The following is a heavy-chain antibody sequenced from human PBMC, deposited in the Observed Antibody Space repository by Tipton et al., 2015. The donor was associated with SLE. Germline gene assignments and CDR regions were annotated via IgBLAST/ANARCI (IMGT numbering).Heavy chain of an antibody. Sequence: QVQLVQSGAEVKKPGASVKLSCKASGYTFTSYGISWVRQAPGQGLEWMGWISTYNDNTNYAQKLQGRVTMTTETSTSTAYMELRNLRSDDTAVYYCAREGLLYGFDYWGQGTLVTVSS. V-gene: IGHV1-18*01. J-gene: IGHJ4*02. D-gene: IGHD4-17*01. CDR1: GYTFTSYG. CDR3: AREGLLYGFDY. CDR2: ISTYNDNT.